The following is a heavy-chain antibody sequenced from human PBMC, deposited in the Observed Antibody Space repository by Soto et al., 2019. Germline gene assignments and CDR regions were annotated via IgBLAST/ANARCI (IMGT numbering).Heavy chain of an antibody. V-gene: IGHV1-3*01. CDR3: ARDLIGSYSLYYYYGMDV. Sequence: GASVKVSCKASGYTFTSYAMHWVRQAPGQRLEWVGWINAGNGNTKYSQKFQVRVTITRDTSASTAYMELSSLRSEDTAVYYCARDLIGSYSLYYYYGMDVWGQGTTVNVSS. CDR2: INAGNGNT. CDR1: GYTFTSYA. J-gene: IGHJ6*02. D-gene: IGHD1-26*01.